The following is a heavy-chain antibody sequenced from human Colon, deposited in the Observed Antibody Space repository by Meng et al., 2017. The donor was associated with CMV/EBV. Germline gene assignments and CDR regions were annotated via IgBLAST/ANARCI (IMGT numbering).Heavy chain of an antibody. CDR3: ARDAYSSGYGMDV. D-gene: IGHD3-22*01. CDR2: ISSSSSYI. J-gene: IGHJ6*02. CDR1: GFTFSSYS. V-gene: IGHV3-21*01. Sequence: GESLKISCAASGFTFSSYSINWVRQAPGKGLEWVSSISSSSSYIYYADSVKGRFTISRDNAKNSLYLQMNSLRAEDTAVYYCARDAYSSGYGMDVWGQGTTVTVSS.